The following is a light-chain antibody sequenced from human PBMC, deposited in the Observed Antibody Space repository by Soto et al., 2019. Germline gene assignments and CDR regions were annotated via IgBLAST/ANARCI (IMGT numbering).Light chain of an antibody. J-gene: IGLJ1*01. CDR2: EVN. CDR1: SSDVGGYNY. Sequence: QSVLTQPPSASGSPGQSVAISCTGTSSDVGGYNYVSWYQQHPGKAPKLMIYEVNKRPSGVPDRFSGSKSGNTASLTVSGLQAEDGADYYCSSYAGSSNVFGTGTKVPVL. V-gene: IGLV2-8*01. CDR3: SSYAGSSNV.